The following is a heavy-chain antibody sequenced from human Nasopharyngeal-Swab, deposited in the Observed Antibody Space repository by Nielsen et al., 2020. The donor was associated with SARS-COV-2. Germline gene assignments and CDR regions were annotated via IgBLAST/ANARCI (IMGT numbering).Heavy chain of an antibody. V-gene: IGHV1-8*01. CDR3: ARVFVYNYGMDV. CDR1: GYTFTSYD. Sequence: ASVKVSCKASGYTFTSYDINWVRQATGQGLEWMGWMNPNSGNTGYSQKFQGRVTITRDTSATTAYMELSSLRSEDTGVYYCARVFVYNYGMDVWGQGTVVTVSS. CDR2: MNPNSGNT. J-gene: IGHJ6*02.